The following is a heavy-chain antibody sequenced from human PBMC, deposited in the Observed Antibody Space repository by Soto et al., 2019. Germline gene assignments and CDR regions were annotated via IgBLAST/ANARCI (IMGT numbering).Heavy chain of an antibody. D-gene: IGHD3-9*01. CDR2: INHSGST. CDR1: GGSFSGYY. J-gene: IGHJ4*02. Sequence: SETLALTCAVYGGSFSGYYWSWIRQPPGKGLEWIGEINHSGSTNYNPSLKTRVTISLDTSKNQFSLKLNSVTAADSAVYFCARLEGLATISYYFDVWGPGALVTVSS. CDR3: ARLEGLATISYYFDV. V-gene: IGHV4-34*01.